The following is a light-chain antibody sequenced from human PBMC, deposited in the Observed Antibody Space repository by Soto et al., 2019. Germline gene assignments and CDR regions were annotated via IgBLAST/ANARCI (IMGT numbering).Light chain of an antibody. Sequence: QLVLTQSPSASASLGASVKLTCTLSSGHSSYAIAWHQQQPEKGPRYLMKLNNDGSHSKGDGIPDRFSGSSSGAERYLTISSRQSEDGADYYCQTWGTGTWVFGGGAKLTVL. CDR2: LNNDGSH. V-gene: IGLV4-69*01. CDR1: SGHSSYA. CDR3: QTWGTGTWV. J-gene: IGLJ3*02.